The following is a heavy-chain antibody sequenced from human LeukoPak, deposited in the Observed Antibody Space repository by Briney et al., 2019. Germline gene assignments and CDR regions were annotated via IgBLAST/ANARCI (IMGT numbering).Heavy chain of an antibody. Sequence: SGTLSLTCAVSGGSITTTNWWSWVRPPPGKGLEWIGEVHLNGATNYNPSLESRLSMSIDKSNNHLSLEVTSVTAADTAMYYCTRETGAFSPFGFWGQGTLVTVSS. CDR1: GGSITTTNW. CDR2: VHLNGAT. J-gene: IGHJ4*02. V-gene: IGHV4-4*02. D-gene: IGHD7-27*01. CDR3: TRETGAFSPFGF.